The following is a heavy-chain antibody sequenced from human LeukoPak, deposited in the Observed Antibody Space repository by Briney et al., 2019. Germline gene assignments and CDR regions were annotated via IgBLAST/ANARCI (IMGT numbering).Heavy chain of an antibody. CDR1: GFTFSSYS. Sequence: GGSLRLSCAASGFTFSSYSMNWVRQGPGKGLEWVSSISSSSYIYYADSVKGRFTISRDNAKNSLYLQMNSLRAEDTAVYYCARGFLEWVEDDAFDIWGQGTMVTVSS. D-gene: IGHD3-3*01. CDR3: ARGFLEWVEDDAFDI. V-gene: IGHV3-21*01. J-gene: IGHJ3*02. CDR2: ISSSSYI.